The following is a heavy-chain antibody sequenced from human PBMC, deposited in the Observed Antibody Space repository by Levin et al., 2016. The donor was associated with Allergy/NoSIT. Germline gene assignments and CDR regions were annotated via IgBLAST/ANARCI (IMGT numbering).Heavy chain of an antibody. CDR2: ISWDGGST. D-gene: IGHD6-13*01. CDR1: GFTFDDYT. J-gene: IGHJ4*02. V-gene: IGHV3-43*01. CDR3: AKDNDPKIAAAGPMDY. Sequence: GESLKISCAASGFTFDDYTMHWVRQAPGKGLEWVSLISWDGGSTYYADSVKGRFTISRDNSKNSLYLQMNSLRTEDTALYYCAKDNDPKIAAAGPMDYWGQGTLVTVSS.